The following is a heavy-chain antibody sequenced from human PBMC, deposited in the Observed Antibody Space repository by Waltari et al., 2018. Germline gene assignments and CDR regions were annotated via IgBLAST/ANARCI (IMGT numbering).Heavy chain of an antibody. Sequence: EVQLVESGGGLVQPGGSLRLSCAASGFTFSSYSMNWVRQAPGKGLEWVSYISSSSSTIYYADSGKGRFTISRDNAKNSLYLQMNSLRAEDTAVYYCARDYSNYPYYFDYWGQGTLVTVSS. V-gene: IGHV3-48*04. CDR1: GFTFSSYS. J-gene: IGHJ4*02. D-gene: IGHD4-4*01. CDR3: ARDYSNYPYYFDY. CDR2: ISSSSSTI.